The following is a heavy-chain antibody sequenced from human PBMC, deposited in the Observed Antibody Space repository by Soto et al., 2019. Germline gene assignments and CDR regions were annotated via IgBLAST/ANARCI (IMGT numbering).Heavy chain of an antibody. J-gene: IGHJ4*02. CDR2: ISFDGSRA. D-gene: IGHD3-22*01. Sequence: PGGSLRLSCAASGFTFSNYGMHWVRQAPGKGLEWVAVISFDGSRAYYADSVKGRYTISRDNSQNTLFLQMNSLRAEDTAVYYCAKEDIDHYDTSGYFDYWGQGTLVTVSS. CDR1: GFTFSNYG. CDR3: AKEDIDHYDTSGYFDY. V-gene: IGHV3-30*18.